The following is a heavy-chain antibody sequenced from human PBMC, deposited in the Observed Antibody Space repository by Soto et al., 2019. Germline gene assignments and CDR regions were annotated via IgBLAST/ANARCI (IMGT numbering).Heavy chain of an antibody. V-gene: IGHV3-23*01. CDR1: GFTFSSYA. CDR3: EKDWGDIVVVVAAQYNWFDP. D-gene: IGHD2-15*01. J-gene: IGHJ5*02. Sequence: EVQLLESGGGLVQPGGSLRLSCAASGFTFSSYAMSWVRQAPGKGLEWVSAISGSGGSTYYADSVKGRFTISRDNSKNTLYLQMNSLRAEDTAVYYCEKDWGDIVVVVAAQYNWFDPWGQGTLVTVSS. CDR2: ISGSGGST.